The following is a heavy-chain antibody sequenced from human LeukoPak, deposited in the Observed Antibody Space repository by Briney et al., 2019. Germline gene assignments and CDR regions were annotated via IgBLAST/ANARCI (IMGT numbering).Heavy chain of an antibody. Sequence: ASVKVSCKASGFTFTSSAVLWVRQARGQRLEWIGWIVVGSGNTNYAQKFQERVTITRDMSTSTAYMELSSLRSEDTAVYYCAADGHYYGSGKENYWGQGTLVTVSS. CDR3: AADGHYYGSGKENY. J-gene: IGHJ4*02. CDR2: IVVGSGNT. D-gene: IGHD3-10*01. CDR1: GFTFTSSA. V-gene: IGHV1-58*01.